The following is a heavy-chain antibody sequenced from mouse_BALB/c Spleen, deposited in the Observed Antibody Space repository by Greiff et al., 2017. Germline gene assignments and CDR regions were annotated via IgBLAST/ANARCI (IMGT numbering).Heavy chain of an antibody. D-gene: IGHD2-4*01. Sequence: EVMLVESGGGLVQPGGSRKLSCAASGFTFSSFGMHWVRQAPGKGLGWVAYISSGSSTIYYADTVKGRFTISRDNPKNTLFLKMTSLRSEDTAMYYCARDYDAAFAYGGQGTLVTVSA. CDR3: ARDYDAAFAY. J-gene: IGHJ3*01. V-gene: IGHV5-17*02. CDR2: ISSGSSTI. CDR1: GFTFSSFG.